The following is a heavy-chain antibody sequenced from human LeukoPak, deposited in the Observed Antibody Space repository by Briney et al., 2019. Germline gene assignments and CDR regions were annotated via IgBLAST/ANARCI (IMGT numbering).Heavy chain of an antibody. J-gene: IGHJ4*02. V-gene: IGHV1-69*05. CDR1: GGTFSSYA. CDR2: IIPIFGTA. D-gene: IGHD5-18*01. CDR3: ARVDTAMVLDY. Sequence: GSSVKVSCKASGGTFSSYATSWVRQAPGQGLEWMGRIIPIFGTANYAQKFQGRVTITTDESTSTAYMELSSLRSEDTAVYYCARVDTAMVLDYWGQGTLVTVSS.